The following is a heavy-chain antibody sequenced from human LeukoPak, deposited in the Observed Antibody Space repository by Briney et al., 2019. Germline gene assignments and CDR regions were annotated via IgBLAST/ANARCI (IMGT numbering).Heavy chain of an antibody. V-gene: IGHV3-53*01. CDR2: IYSAGST. CDR3: ANAPQSSIEYSGYDLYYFYY. J-gene: IGHJ4*02. D-gene: IGHD5-12*01. CDR1: GFTVSSNY. Sequence: GGSLRLSCAASGFTVSSNYMSWVRQAPGKGLEWVSVIYSAGSTYYAASVKGRFTISRDNSKNTLYLQMNSLRAEDRAVYYCANAPQSSIEYSGYDLYYFYYWGQGTLVTVSS.